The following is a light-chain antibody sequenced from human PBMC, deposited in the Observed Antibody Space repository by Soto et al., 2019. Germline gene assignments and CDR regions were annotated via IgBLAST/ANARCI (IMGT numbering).Light chain of an antibody. Sequence: EIVLTQSPSTLSLSPGERATLSCRASQSVSSYLAWYQQKPGQAPRLLIYDASNSATGIPARFSGSGSGTDFTLTISSLQPEDFADYYCQQRSNWPLTFGGGTKVEIK. J-gene: IGKJ4*01. CDR1: QSVSSY. CDR3: QQRSNWPLT. V-gene: IGKV3-11*01. CDR2: DAS.